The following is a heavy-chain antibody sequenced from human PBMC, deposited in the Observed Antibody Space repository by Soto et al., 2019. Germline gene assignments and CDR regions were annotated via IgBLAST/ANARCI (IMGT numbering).Heavy chain of an antibody. D-gene: IGHD3-10*01. Sequence: QVQLVESGGGVVQPGGSLRLSCGASGFTFRSYGMHWVRQAPGKGLEWVAVISYDGNNKYYADSVKGRFTISRDNSKSTLYLQMDSLRADDTAVYFCAKDENYYGSGSYFDYWGQGILATVSS. CDR3: AKDENYYGSGSYFDY. J-gene: IGHJ4*02. V-gene: IGHV3-30*18. CDR1: GFTFRSYG. CDR2: ISYDGNNK.